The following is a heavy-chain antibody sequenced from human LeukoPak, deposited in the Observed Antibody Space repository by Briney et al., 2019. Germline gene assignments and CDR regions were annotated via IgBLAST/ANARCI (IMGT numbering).Heavy chain of an antibody. J-gene: IGHJ4*02. Sequence: PGGSLRLSCAASGFTFSSYSMNWVRQAPGKGLEWVSSISSSSSYIYYADSVKGRFTISRDNSKNTLYLQMNSLRAEDTAVYYCAKDFLDNYFDYWGQGTLVTVSS. CDR3: AKDFLDNYFDY. CDR1: GFTFSSYS. CDR2: ISSSSSYI. D-gene: IGHD2-2*03. V-gene: IGHV3-21*04.